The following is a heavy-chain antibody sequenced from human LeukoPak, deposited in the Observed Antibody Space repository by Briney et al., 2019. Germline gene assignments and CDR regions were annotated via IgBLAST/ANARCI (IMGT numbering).Heavy chain of an antibody. Sequence: ASVKVSCKASGYTFTGYYMHWVRQAPGQGLEWMGWINPNSGGTNYAQKFQGRVTMTRDTSISTAYMELSRLRSDDTAVHYCARGRAQYSYGYLPAYWGQGTLVTVSS. V-gene: IGHV1-2*02. CDR3: ARGRAQYSYGYLPAY. CDR2: INPNSGGT. J-gene: IGHJ4*02. CDR1: GYTFTGYY. D-gene: IGHD5-18*01.